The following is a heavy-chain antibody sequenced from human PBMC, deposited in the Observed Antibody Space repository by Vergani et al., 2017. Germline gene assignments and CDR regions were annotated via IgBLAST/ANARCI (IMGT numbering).Heavy chain of an antibody. Sequence: QLQLQESGSGLVKPSQTLSLTCAVSGDSITNGGFSWNWIRQPPGKGPEWLGYIYSTGSTHHNPSLRRRINMSVDTSKNQFSLKLNSVTAADTAMYYCARMGGYDEGDAFRIGYFDSWGPGILVTVSS. CDR2: IYSTGST. CDR1: GDSITNGGFS. CDR3: ARMGGYDEGDAFRIGYFDS. D-gene: IGHD3-22*01. J-gene: IGHJ4*02. V-gene: IGHV4-30-2*05.